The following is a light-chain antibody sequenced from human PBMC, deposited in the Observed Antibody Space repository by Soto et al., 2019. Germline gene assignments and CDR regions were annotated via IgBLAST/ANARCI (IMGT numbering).Light chain of an antibody. CDR2: DDD. J-gene: IGLJ1*01. V-gene: IGLV3-21*02. CDR1: DIARKT. CDR3: QVWDSNNDHYV. Sequence: SYELTQPPSVSVAPGQTARITCGGNDIARKTVHWYQQKPGQAPVLVVYDDDERPSGIPERFSGSNSGNTATLTISRVEAGDEADYYCQVWDSNNDHYVFGTGTKVTVL.